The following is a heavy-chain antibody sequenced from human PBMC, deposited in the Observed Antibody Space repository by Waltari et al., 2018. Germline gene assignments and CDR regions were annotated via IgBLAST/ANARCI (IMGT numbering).Heavy chain of an antibody. CDR1: GFSLSHYG. Sequence: QLQLVESGGGVVQPGKSLRLSCAASGFSLSHYGMHWVRQAPGRGLEGVALLWFEGGDEYYADSVRGRFTSSRDNSKNLLYLHMDSLRVDDTAVYYCAKDAFGNTYMDHWGQGTLVTVSS. CDR3: AKDAFGNTYMDH. D-gene: IGHD3-16*01. CDR2: LWFEGGDE. J-gene: IGHJ4*02. V-gene: IGHV3-30*18.